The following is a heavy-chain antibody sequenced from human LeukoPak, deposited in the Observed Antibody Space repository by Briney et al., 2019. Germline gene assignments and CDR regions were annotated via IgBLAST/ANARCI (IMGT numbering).Heavy chain of an antibody. CDR3: ARGSYGDYLGLKYFQH. V-gene: IGHV4-34*01. J-gene: IGHJ1*01. D-gene: IGHD4-17*01. Sequence: SETLSLTCAVYGGSFSGYYWSWIRQPPGKGLEWIGEINHIVSTNYNPPLKSRVTISVDTSRNQFSLKLSSVTAEDTAVYSCARGSYGDYLGLKYFQHWGQGTLVTVSS. CDR1: GGSFSGYY. CDR2: INHIVST.